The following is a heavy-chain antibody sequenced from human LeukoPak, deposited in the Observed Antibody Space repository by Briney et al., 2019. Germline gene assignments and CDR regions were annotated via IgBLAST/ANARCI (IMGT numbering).Heavy chain of an antibody. V-gene: IGHV1-2*02. CDR1: GYTFTGYY. J-gene: IGHJ5*02. CDR3: ARVSSGYNWFDP. CDR2: INPNSGGT. Sequence: ASVTVSCTASGYTFTGYYMHWVRQAPGQGLEWMGWINPNSGGTNYAQKFQGRVTMTRDTSISTAYMELSRLRSDDTAVYYCARVSSGYNWFDPWGQGTLVTVSS. D-gene: IGHD6-6*01.